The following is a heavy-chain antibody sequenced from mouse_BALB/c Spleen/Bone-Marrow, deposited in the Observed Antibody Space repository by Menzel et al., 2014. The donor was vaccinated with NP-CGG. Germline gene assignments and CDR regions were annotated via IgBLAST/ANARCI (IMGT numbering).Heavy chain of an antibody. CDR1: GFNIKDTH. CDR3: ARWEYYAMDY. V-gene: IGHV14-3*02. J-gene: IGHJ4*01. D-gene: IGHD4-1*01. CDR2: IDPANGNT. Sequence: EVNLVESGAELVKPGASVKLSCTASGFNIKDTHMHWVKQRPEQGLEWIGRIDPANGNTKYDPKFQGKATITADISSNTAYLQLSSLTSEDTAVYYCARWEYYAMDYWGQGTSVTVSS.